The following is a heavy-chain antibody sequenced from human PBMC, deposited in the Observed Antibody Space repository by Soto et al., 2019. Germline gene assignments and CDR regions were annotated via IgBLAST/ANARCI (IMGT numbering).Heavy chain of an antibody. J-gene: IGHJ2*01. D-gene: IGHD7-27*01. V-gene: IGHV4-61*01. CDR1: GGSVSSGTYY. Sequence: QVQLQESGPGQVKPSETLFLTCTVSGGSVSSGTYYWSWIRQPAGKGLEWMGYVDSGRPNYNPSIDSRASISVDASRTHFSLMLISVTAAYTAGYYCSIEQGLGAGDFAVWGRGTLVTVSS. CDR2: VDSGRP. CDR3: SIEQGLGAGDFAV.